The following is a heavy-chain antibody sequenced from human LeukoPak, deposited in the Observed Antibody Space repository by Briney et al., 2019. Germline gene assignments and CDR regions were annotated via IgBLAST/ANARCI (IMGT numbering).Heavy chain of an antibody. CDR2: IYSGGST. J-gene: IGHJ3*02. D-gene: IGHD3-22*01. V-gene: IGHV3-66*01. Sequence: PGGSLRLSCAASGFTVGSNYMSWVRQAPGKGLEWVSVIYSGGSTYYADSVKGRFTISRDNSKNTLYLQMNSLRAEDTAVYYCARGSTMIVVRGAFDIWGQGTMVTVSS. CDR1: GFTVGSNY. CDR3: ARGSTMIVVRGAFDI.